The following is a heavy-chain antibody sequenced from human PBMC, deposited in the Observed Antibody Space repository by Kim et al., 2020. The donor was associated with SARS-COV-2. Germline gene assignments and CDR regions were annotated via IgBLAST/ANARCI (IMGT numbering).Heavy chain of an antibody. V-gene: IGHV3-30*18. CDR1: GFTFSSYG. CDR2: ISYDGSNK. D-gene: IGHD6-19*01. CDR3: AKDPRTGYSSGWRYYYYGMDV. J-gene: IGHJ6*02. Sequence: GGSLRLSCVASGFTFSSYGIHWVRQAPGKGLEWVAVISYDGSNKNYADSVKGRFTISRDNSKNTLYLQMNSLRPEDTAVYYCAKDPRTGYSSGWRYYYYGMDVWGQGTTVTVSS.